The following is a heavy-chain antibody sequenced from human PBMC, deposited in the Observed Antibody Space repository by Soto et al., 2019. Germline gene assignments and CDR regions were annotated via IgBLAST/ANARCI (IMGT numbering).Heavy chain of an antibody. CDR2: INHSGST. D-gene: IGHD1-1*01. CDR3: ARVSGTTTSPFDY. J-gene: IGHJ4*02. V-gene: IGHV4-34*01. Sequence: ASETLSLTCAVYGGSFSGYYWSWIRQPPGKGLEWIGEINHSGSTNYNPSLKSRVTISVDTSKNQFSLKLSSVTAADTAVYYCARVSGTTTSPFDYWGQGTLVTVSS. CDR1: GGSFSGYY.